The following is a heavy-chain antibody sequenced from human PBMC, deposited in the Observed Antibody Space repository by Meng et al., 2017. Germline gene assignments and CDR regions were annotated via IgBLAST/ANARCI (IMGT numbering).Heavy chain of an antibody. V-gene: IGHV1-2*02. CDR3: AREVGGRGQQLAKGYYFDY. CDR1: GYTFTGYY. CDR2: INPNSGGT. J-gene: IGHJ4*02. D-gene: IGHD6-13*01. Sequence: QEQPVQAGAEVMKPGASGKVSCKASGYTFTGYYMHWVRQAPGQGLEWMGWINPNSGGTNYAQKFQGRVTMTRDTSISTAYMELSRLRSDDTAVYYCAREVGGRGQQLAKGYYFDYWGQGTLVTVSS.